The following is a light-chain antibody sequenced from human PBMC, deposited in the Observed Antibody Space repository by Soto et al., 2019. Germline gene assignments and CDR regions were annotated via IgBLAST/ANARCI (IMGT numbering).Light chain of an antibody. J-gene: IGKJ1*01. CDR1: QSVSSY. Sequence: EIVLTQSPGTLSLSPGERATLSCRASQSVSSYLAWYQQKPGQAPRLLIYDASTRATGISARFSGSGSGTDFTLTISSLEPEDFAVYYCQQYGASRWTFGQGTKVEIK. CDR2: DAS. V-gene: IGKV3-11*01. CDR3: QQYGASRWT.